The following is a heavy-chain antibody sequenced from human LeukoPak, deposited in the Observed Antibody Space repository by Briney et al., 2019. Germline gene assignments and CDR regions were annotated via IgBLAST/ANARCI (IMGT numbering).Heavy chain of an antibody. CDR3: ARGVGYTNLDF. V-gene: IGHV3-64*02. CDR2: INTNGGST. CDR1: GFTFSTYT. J-gene: IGHJ4*02. D-gene: IGHD5-24*01. Sequence: GGSLRLSCAASGFTFSTYTIHWIRQAPGKGLDYISAINTNGGSTYYADSVKGRFTISRDNSKDTVYLQMGSLRHEDIGVYYCARGVGYTNLDFWGQGTLVTVSS.